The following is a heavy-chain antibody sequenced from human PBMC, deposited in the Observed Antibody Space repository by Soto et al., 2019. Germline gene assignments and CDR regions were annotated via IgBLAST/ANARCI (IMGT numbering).Heavy chain of an antibody. V-gene: IGHV1-18*01. CDR1: GYTFTRYG. D-gene: IGHD2-2*01. J-gene: IGHJ6*02. Sequence: ASVKVSCKTSGYTFTRYGISWVRQAPGQGLEWMGWISGYDGRTNFAQKVQDRVTITADESTNTAYMELSSLRSEDTAVYYCAREGLVLVPTTVNSDYYYYAVDVWGQGTTVTVSS. CDR2: ISGYDGRT. CDR3: AREGLVLVPTTVNSDYYYYAVDV.